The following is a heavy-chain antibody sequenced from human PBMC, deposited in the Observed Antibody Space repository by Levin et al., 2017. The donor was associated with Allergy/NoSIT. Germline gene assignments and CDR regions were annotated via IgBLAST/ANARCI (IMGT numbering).Heavy chain of an antibody. CDR3: AREGRAGDGTYYYYGMDG. V-gene: IGHV1-8*01. CDR2: MNPNSGNT. Sequence: GESLKISCKASGYTFTSYDINWVRQATGQGLEWMGWMNPNSGNTGYAQKFQGRVTMTRNTSISTAYMELSSLRSEDTAVYYCAREGRAGDGTYYYYGMDGWGQGTTVTVSS. D-gene: IGHD7-27*01. CDR1: GYTFTSYD. J-gene: IGHJ6*02.